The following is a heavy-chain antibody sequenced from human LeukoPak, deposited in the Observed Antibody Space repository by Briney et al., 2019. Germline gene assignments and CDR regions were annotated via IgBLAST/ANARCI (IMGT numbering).Heavy chain of an antibody. V-gene: IGHV4-59*01. Sequence: SETLSLTCTVSGGSISSYYWSWIRQPPGKGLEWIGYIYYSGSTNYNPSLKSRVTISVDTSKNQFSLKLSSVTAADTAVYYCARGGDGYNWASTYYFDYWGQGTLVTVSS. CDR2: IYYSGST. CDR1: GGSISSYY. CDR3: ARGGDGYNWASTYYFDY. J-gene: IGHJ4*02. D-gene: IGHD5-24*01.